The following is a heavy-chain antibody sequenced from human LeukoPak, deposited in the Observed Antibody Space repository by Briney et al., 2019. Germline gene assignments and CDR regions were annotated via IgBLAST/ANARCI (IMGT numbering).Heavy chain of an antibody. V-gene: IGHV1-2*02. CDR1: GYTFTGYY. CDR3: ATSGGTSGPELDY. Sequence: GGSVRVSCTASGYTFTGYYMHWGRQAPGQGLEWMGWINPKSGGTNYAQPFQGRVTMTRDTSITTPYLQVSSMTSDDTAVYNCATSGGTSGPELDYWGQGNLVTVSS. D-gene: IGHD3-3*01. CDR2: INPKSGGT. J-gene: IGHJ4*02.